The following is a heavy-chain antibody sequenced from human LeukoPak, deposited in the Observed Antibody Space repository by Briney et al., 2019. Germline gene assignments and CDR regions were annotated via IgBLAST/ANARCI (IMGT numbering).Heavy chain of an antibody. V-gene: IGHV3-53*01. D-gene: IGHD7-27*01. Sequence: GGSLRLSCAASGFTVSSNYMSWVRQAPGKGLEWVSVIYSGGSTYYADSVKGRFTISRDNSKNTLYLQMNSLRAEDTAVYHCARDRLMLGYYYYGMDVWGQGTTVTVSS. CDR1: GFTVSSNY. CDR3: ARDRLMLGYYYYGMDV. J-gene: IGHJ6*02. CDR2: IYSGGST.